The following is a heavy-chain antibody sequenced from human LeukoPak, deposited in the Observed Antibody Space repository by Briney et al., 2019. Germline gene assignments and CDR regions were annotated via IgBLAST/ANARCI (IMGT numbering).Heavy chain of an antibody. CDR1: GFTFSSYA. D-gene: IGHD5-18*01. J-gene: IGHJ5*02. CDR2: ISGSGGST. CDR3: ARSGYSYGPGNWFDP. V-gene: IGHV3-23*01. Sequence: GGSLRLPCAASGFTFSSYAMSWVRQAPGKGLEWVSAISGSGGSTYYADSVKGRFTISRDNSKNTLYLQMNSLRAEDTAVYYCARSGYSYGPGNWFDPWGQGTLVTVSS.